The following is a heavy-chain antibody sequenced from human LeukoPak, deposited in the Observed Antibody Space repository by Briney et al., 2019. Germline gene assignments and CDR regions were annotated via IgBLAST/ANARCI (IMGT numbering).Heavy chain of an antibody. CDR2: MNPNSGNT. Sequence: ASVKVSCKASGYTSTSYDINWVRQATGQGLEWMGWMNPNSGNTGYAQKFQGRVTMTRNTSISTAYMELSSLRSEDTAVYYCARVLRMTTVTTRSGLSYWGQGTLVTVSS. D-gene: IGHD4-17*01. CDR1: GYTSTSYD. V-gene: IGHV1-8*01. J-gene: IGHJ4*02. CDR3: ARVLRMTTVTTRSGLSY.